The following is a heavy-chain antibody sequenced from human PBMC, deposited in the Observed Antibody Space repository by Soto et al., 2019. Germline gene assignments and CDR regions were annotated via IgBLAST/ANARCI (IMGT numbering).Heavy chain of an antibody. D-gene: IGHD6-19*01. CDR2: TYYRSKWYN. Sequence: SQTLSLTCAISGDSVSSNSAAWNWIRQSPSRGLEWLGRTYYRSKWYNDYAVSVKSRITINPDTSKNQFSLQLNSVTPEDTAVYYCARDLPYSTGWYNWFDPWGQGTLVTVSS. CDR1: GDSVSSNSAA. CDR3: ARDLPYSTGWYNWFDP. V-gene: IGHV6-1*01. J-gene: IGHJ5*02.